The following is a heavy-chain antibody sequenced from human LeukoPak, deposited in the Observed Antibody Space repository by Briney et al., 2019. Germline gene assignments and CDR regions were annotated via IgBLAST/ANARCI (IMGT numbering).Heavy chain of an antibody. D-gene: IGHD3-16*01. CDR1: GYTFTTYG. CDR2: IIGYNGNT. Sequence: ASVKVSCKASGYTFTTYGIGWVRQAPGQGLEWMGWIIGYNGNTNYAQKFQGRVTMTTDTSTSTAYMELRSLRSDDTAVYYCARTGHESVLYWSDPWGQGTLVNVSS. V-gene: IGHV1-18*01. CDR3: ARTGHESVLYWSDP. J-gene: IGHJ5*02.